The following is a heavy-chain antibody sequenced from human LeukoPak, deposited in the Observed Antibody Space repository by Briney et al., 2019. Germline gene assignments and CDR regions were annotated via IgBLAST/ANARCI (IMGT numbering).Heavy chain of an antibody. CDR3: ARDRPAYYDFWSGHMDV. CDR1: GYTFSSSN. CDR2: IIPIFGTA. Sequence: SVKVSCKASGYTFSSSNMHWVRQAPGQGLEWMGGIIPIFGTANYAQKFQGRVTITADESTSTAYMELSSLRSEDTAVYYCARDRPAYYDFWSGHMDVWGKGTTVTVSS. V-gene: IGHV1-69*13. J-gene: IGHJ6*03. D-gene: IGHD3-3*01.